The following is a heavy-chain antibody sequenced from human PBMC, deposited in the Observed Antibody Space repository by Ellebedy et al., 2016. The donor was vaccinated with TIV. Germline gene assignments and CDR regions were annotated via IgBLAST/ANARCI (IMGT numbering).Heavy chain of an antibody. V-gene: IGHV3-72*01. CDR2: ITNKCRGGTT. D-gene: IGHD1-26*01. Sequence: GESLKISCAASAFTFSDHYMDWVRQAPGKGLAGVGLITNKCRGGTTEYAASVKGRITIARDDSNNLLYLQLNSLKSEDTAVYYCASLVVGGTPSDYWGQGTLVTVSS. CDR3: ASLVVGGTPSDY. CDR1: AFTFSDHY. J-gene: IGHJ4*02.